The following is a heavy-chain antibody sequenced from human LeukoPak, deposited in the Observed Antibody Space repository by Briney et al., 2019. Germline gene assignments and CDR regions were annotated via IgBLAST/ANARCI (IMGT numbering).Heavy chain of an antibody. CDR2: IRAGGDNT. CDR1: GFTFSSYG. CDR3: AKVAVAANDNYFDY. Sequence: GGTLRLSCATSGFTFSSYGMSWVRQAPGKGLEWVSGIRAGGDNTYYADSVKGRFTISRDNSKNTLYLQMNSLRAEDTAVYYCAKVAVAANDNYFDYWGQGTLVTVSS. J-gene: IGHJ4*02. D-gene: IGHD2-15*01. V-gene: IGHV3-23*01.